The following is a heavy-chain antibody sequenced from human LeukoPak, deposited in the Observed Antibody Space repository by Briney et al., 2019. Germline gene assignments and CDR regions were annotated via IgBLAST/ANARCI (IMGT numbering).Heavy chain of an antibody. J-gene: IGHJ4*02. D-gene: IGHD2-15*01. CDR3: TRDNFTPRRYYLFDL. CDR1: GFTFSNFW. Sequence: GGSLRLSCAASGFTFSNFWMSWVRQAPGKGLEWVAVRSYDGSNQYYADSVKGRFTISRDNSKKTLYLQMSSLRAEDTAIYYCTRDNFTPRRYYLFDLWGQGTLVTVSS. V-gene: IGHV3-30*03. CDR2: RSYDGSNQ.